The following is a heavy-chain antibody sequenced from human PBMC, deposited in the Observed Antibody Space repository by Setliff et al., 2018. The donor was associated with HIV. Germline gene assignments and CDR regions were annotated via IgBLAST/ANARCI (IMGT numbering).Heavy chain of an antibody. CDR1: RYTFTSYG. D-gene: IGHD3-3*01. CDR3: ARVAWYYSFWSGLGDAFDI. J-gene: IGHJ3*02. Sequence: ASVKVSCKASRYTFTSYGISWVRQAPGQGLEWMGWISAYSGNTNYAQKLQGRVTMTTDTSTSTAYMELRSLRSDDTAVYYCARVAWYYSFWSGLGDAFDIWGQGTMVTV. V-gene: IGHV1-18*01. CDR2: ISAYSGNT.